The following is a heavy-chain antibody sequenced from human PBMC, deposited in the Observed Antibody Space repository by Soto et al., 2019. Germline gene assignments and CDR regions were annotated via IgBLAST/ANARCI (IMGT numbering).Heavy chain of an antibody. D-gene: IGHD3-22*01. V-gene: IGHV1-46*01. CDR1: GYTFTSYY. J-gene: IGHJ4*02. CDR3: ARDHLDRYYYDSSGYYPPDY. Sequence: GASVKVSCKASGYTFTSYYMHWVRQAPGQGLEWMGIINPTGGSTSYAPRFQGRVTMTRDTSTSTVYMELSSLTSEDTAVYYCARDHLDRYYYDSSGYYPPDYWGQGTLVTVSS. CDR2: INPTGGST.